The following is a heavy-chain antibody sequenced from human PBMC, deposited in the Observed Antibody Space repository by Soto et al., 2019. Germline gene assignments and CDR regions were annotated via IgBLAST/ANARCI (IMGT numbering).Heavy chain of an antibody. J-gene: IGHJ2*01. V-gene: IGHV3-48*02. D-gene: IGHD3-3*01. CDR2: ISSRSTTI. CDR1: GFTFSNYN. CDR3: VRGQVLRFLEWYFDL. Sequence: EVQLEESGGVLVQAGGSLRLSCAASGFTFSNYNMNWVRQAPGKGLEWVSHISSRSTTIYYADSVKGRFTISRDNAKNSLYLQMNSLRDEDTAVYYCVRGQVLRFLEWYFDLWGHGTLVTVSS.